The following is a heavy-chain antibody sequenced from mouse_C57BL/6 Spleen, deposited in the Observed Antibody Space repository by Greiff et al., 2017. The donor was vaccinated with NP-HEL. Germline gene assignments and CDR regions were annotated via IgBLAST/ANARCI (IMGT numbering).Heavy chain of an antibody. CDR2: IDPSDSYT. Sequence: VQLQQPGAELVRPGTSVKLSCKASGYTFTSYWMHWVKQRPGQGLEWIGVIDPSDSYTNYNQKFKGKATLTVDTSSSTAYMQLSSLTSEDSAVYYCARGGYGSSFNWYFDVWGTGTTVTVSS. V-gene: IGHV1-59*01. D-gene: IGHD1-1*01. J-gene: IGHJ1*03. CDR3: ARGGYGSSFNWYFDV. CDR1: GYTFTSYW.